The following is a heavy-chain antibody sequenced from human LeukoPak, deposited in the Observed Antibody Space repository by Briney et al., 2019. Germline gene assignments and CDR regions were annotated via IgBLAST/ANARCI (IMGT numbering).Heavy chain of an antibody. Sequence: SQTLSLTCAISGDSVSGNSATWNWIRRSPSRGLEWLGRTYYRSKWVNDYAVSVKSRVTINTDTSKNQVSLQLNSVTPEDTAVYYCARGRDTALGTWGQGTLVTVSS. CDR3: ARGRDTALGT. V-gene: IGHV6-1*01. CDR2: TYYRSKWVN. J-gene: IGHJ4*02. D-gene: IGHD5-18*01. CDR1: GDSVSGNSAT.